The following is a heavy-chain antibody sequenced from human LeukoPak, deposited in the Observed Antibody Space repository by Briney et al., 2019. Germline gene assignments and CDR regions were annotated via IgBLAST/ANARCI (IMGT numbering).Heavy chain of an antibody. CDR1: GFTFSSYG. CDR2: ISYDGSNK. J-gene: IGHJ4*02. V-gene: IGHV3-30*18. Sequence: GGSLRLSCAASGFTFSSYGMHWVRQAPGKGLEWVAVISYDGSNKYYADSVKGQFTISRDNSKNTLYLQMNSLRAEDTAVYYCAKDRDWYYFDYWGQGTLVTVSS. CDR3: AKDRDWYYFDY. D-gene: IGHD5-24*01.